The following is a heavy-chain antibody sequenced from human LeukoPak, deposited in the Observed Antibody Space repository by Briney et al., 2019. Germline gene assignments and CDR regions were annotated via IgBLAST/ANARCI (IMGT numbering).Heavy chain of an antibody. D-gene: IGHD3-16*01. V-gene: IGHV3-7*01. CDR2: IKQDGSEK. Sequence: GGSLRLSCAASGFTFSSYWMSWVRQAPGKGLEWVANIKQDGSEKYYVDSVKGRFTVSRDNAKNSLYLQMNSLRAEDTAVYYCARYRGSGGQRLDYWGQGTLVTVSS. CDR3: ARYRGSGGQRLDY. J-gene: IGHJ4*02. CDR1: GFTFSSYW.